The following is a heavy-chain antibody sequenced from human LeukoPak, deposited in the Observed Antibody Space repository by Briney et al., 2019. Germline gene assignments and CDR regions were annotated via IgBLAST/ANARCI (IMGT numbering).Heavy chain of an antibody. Sequence: ESSETLSLTCAVYGGSFSGYYWSWIRQPPGKGLEWIGEINHSGSTNYNPSLKSRVTISVDTSKNQFSLKLSSVTAADTAVYYCARGRYYDFWSGYYTTTLGYYYMDVWGKGTTVTVSS. V-gene: IGHV4-34*01. CDR2: INHSGST. D-gene: IGHD3-3*01. CDR3: ARGRYYDFWSGYYTTTLGYYYMDV. CDR1: GGSFSGYY. J-gene: IGHJ6*03.